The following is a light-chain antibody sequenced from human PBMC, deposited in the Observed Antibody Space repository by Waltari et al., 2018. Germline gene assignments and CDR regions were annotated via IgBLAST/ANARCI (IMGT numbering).Light chain of an antibody. CDR1: SVSLFTTSY. Sequence: QTVVTREPSLSVSPGAAVPPPCALSSVSLFTTSYPAWYQRPPGQAPRTLVYKANARSSGVPDRFAGSILGNTAALTITGAQADDESDYYCALYMGSGIWVFGGGTRLTVL. CDR2: KAN. J-gene: IGLJ3*02. V-gene: IGLV8-61*01. CDR3: ALYMGSGIWV.